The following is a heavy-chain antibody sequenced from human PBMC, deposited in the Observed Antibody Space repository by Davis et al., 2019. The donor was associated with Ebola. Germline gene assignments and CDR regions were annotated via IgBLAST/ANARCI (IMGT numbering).Heavy chain of an antibody. CDR1: GFTFRTYA. D-gene: IGHD2-2*02. CDR2: ISDSGGST. J-gene: IGHJ6*02. CDR3: ARDLYLGSWNYYGMDV. V-gene: IGHV3-23*01. Sequence: GESLKISCAASGFTFRTYAMSWVRQAPGKGLEWVSTISDSGGSTYYADSVKGRFTISRDNSKNTLYLQMNSLRAEDTAVYYCARDLYLGSWNYYGMDVWGQGTTVTVSS.